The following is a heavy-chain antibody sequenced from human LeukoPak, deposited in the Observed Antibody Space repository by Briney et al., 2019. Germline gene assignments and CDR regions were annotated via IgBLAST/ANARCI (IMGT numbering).Heavy chain of an antibody. J-gene: IGHJ4*02. V-gene: IGHV3-7*01. CDR1: GFTFNTYG. D-gene: IGHD5-12*01. CDR2: IKQDGSEK. Sequence: GGSLRLSCAASGFTFNTYGMSWVRQAPGKGLEWVANIKQDGSEKYYVDSVRGRFTISRDNAKNSLYLQMNSLRAEDTAVYYCARGDWLPLPYAFDHWGQGTLVTVSS. CDR3: ARGDWLPLPYAFDH.